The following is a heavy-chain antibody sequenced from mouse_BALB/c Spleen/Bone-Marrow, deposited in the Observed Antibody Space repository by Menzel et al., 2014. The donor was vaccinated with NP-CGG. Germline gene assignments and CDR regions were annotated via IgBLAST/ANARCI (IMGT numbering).Heavy chain of an antibody. CDR3: ATYYRYDRRFAY. Sequence: VQLQQSGAELVKPGASVKLSCTASGFNIKDTYMHWVKLRPEQGLEWIGRIDPANGNTKYDPKFQGKATITADTSSNTAYLQLSSLTSEDTAVYYCATYYRYDRRFAYWGQGTLVTVSA. CDR2: IDPANGNT. D-gene: IGHD2-14*01. V-gene: IGHV14-3*02. J-gene: IGHJ3*01. CDR1: GFNIKDTY.